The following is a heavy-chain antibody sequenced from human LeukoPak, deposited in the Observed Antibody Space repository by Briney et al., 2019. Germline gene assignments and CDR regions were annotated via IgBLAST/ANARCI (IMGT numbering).Heavy chain of an antibody. D-gene: IGHD1-1*01. CDR2: INHSGST. Sequence: PSETLSLTCAVYGGSFSGYYWSWIRQPPGKGLEWIGEINHSGSTNYNPSLKSRVTISVDTSKNQFSLKLSSVTAADTAVYYCARAERNDVAHGWFDPWGQGTLVTVSS. V-gene: IGHV4-34*01. CDR3: ARAERNDVAHGWFDP. CDR1: GGSFSGYY. J-gene: IGHJ5*02.